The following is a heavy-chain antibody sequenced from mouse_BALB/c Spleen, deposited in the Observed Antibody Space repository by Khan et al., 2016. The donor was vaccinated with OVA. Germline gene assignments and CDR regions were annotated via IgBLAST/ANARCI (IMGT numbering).Heavy chain of an antibody. CDR3: ARGNWAY. Sequence: EVQLQESGGGLVQPGGSRKLSCAASGFTFSSFGMYWVRQAPEKGLVWVAYINSGSSTIYYADPVKGRFTISRDNPKNTLFLQMTSLRSEDTARYYCARGNWAYWGQGTTLTVSS. D-gene: IGHD4-1*01. J-gene: IGHJ2*01. CDR2: INSGSSTI. CDR1: GFTFSSFG. V-gene: IGHV5-17*02.